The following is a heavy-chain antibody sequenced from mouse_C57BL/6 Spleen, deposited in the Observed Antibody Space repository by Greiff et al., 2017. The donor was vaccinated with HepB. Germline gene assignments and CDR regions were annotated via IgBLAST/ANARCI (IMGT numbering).Heavy chain of an antibody. D-gene: IGHD3-2*02. V-gene: IGHV14-2*01. Sequence: EVKLQESGAELVKPGASVKLSCTASGFNITDYYMHWVKQRTEQGLEWIGRIDPEDGDTKYAPKFQGKATITADTSSNTAYLQLSSLTSEDTAVYYSARAHAHAMDYWGQGTTVTVSS. CDR2: IDPEDGDT. J-gene: IGHJ4*01. CDR1: GFNITDYY. CDR3: ARAHAHAMDY.